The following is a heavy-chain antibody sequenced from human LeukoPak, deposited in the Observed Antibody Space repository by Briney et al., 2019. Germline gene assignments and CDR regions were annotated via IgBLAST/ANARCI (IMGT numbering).Heavy chain of an antibody. CDR3: PRGGKYVFGSVYNPNGFAP. CDR2: IYYSGST. CDR1: GGSISSGDYY. Sequence: PSETLSLTCTVSGGSISSGDYYWSWIRQPPGKGLEWIGYIYYSGSTYYNPSLKSRVTISVDTSKDQFSLKLSSVTAADTAVYNCPRGGKYVFGSVYNPNGFAPGGQGTLATVPS. V-gene: IGHV4-30-4*01. D-gene: IGHD3-3*01. J-gene: IGHJ5*02.